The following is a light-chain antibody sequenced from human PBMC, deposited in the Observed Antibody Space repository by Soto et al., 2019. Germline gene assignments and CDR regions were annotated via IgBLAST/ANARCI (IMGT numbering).Light chain of an antibody. V-gene: IGKV3-15*01. CDR1: QNVRKN. J-gene: IGKJ5*01. CDR2: GAS. CDR3: LQYDGWPLT. Sequence: ETVMTQSPVALSVSPGERATLSCRARQNVRKNLAWYQQKPGQAPRLLIYGASTRETGIPARFSGDGAGTECTRTIDSPQSEDVVVDYCLQYDGWPLTFGQGTRLEIK.